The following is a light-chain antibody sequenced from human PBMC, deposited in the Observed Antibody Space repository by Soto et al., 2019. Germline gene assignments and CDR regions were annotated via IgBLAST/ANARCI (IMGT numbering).Light chain of an antibody. CDR2: KAS. V-gene: IGKV1-5*03. CDR3: QHYNSYSEA. J-gene: IGKJ1*01. CDR1: RTISRW. Sequence: DIQLTQSPSTLSGSVGDRVTITCRASRTISRWLAWYQQKPGKAPKLLIYKASTLKSGVPSRFSGSGSGTEFTLTISSLQPDDFATYYCQHYNSYSEAFGQGTKVDSK.